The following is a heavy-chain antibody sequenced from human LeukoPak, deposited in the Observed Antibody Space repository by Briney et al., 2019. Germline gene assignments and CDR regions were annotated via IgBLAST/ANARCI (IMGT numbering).Heavy chain of an antibody. Sequence: GGSLRLSCTASGFTFTNYGMHWVRQAPGKGLEWVAFIRYDGSPKYYADSVKGRFTISRDNTKNSLYLQMSSLRAEDTAVYYCARKAWVGAAFVDYWGQGTLVTVSS. J-gene: IGHJ4*02. V-gene: IGHV3-30*02. D-gene: IGHD6-13*01. CDR3: ARKAWVGAAFVDY. CDR2: IRYDGSPK. CDR1: GFTFTNYG.